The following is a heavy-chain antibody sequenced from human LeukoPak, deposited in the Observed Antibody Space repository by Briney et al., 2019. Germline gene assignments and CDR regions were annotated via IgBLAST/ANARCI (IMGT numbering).Heavy chain of an antibody. J-gene: IGHJ5*02. CDR1: GFTFSNAW. V-gene: IGHV3-15*01. D-gene: IGHD3-10*01. Sequence: GGSLRLSCAASGFTFSNAWMSWVRQAPGKGLEWVGRIKSKTDGGTTDYAAPVKGRFTISRDDSKNTLYLQMNSLKTEDTAVYYCITDPPQYYGSGSLYPWGQGTLVTVSS. CDR3: ITDPPQYYGSGSLYP. CDR2: IKSKTDGGTT.